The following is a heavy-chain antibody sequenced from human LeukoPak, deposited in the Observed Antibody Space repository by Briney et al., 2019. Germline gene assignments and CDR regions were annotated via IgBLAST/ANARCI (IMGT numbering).Heavy chain of an antibody. V-gene: IGHV4-34*01. Sequence: PSETLSLTCAVYGGSFSGYYWSWIRQPPGKGLEWIGEINHSGSTNYNPSLKSRVTISVDTSKNQFSLKLSSVTAADTAVYYCARQGAIAGERYFDYWGQGTLVTVSS. J-gene: IGHJ4*02. CDR2: INHSGST. CDR3: ARQGAIAGERYFDY. CDR1: GGSFSGYY. D-gene: IGHD7-27*01.